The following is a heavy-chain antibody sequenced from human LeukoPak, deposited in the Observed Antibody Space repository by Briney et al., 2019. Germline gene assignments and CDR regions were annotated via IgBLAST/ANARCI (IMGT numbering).Heavy chain of an antibody. Sequence: GGSLRLSCAASGLTVTSNYMTWVRQAPGKGLEWVPLIYSGGSTYYADSVKGRFIISRDNSKNTLSLQMESLRAEDTAVYYCARVRSSGWPYHWFDPWGQGTVVTVSS. D-gene: IGHD6-19*01. CDR2: IYSGGST. V-gene: IGHV3-66*01. CDR3: ARVRSSGWPYHWFDP. J-gene: IGHJ5*02. CDR1: GLTVTSNY.